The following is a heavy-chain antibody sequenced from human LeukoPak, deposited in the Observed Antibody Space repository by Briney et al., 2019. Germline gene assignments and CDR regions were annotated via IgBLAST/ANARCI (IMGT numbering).Heavy chain of an antibody. D-gene: IGHD3-10*01. CDR1: GFTFDDYG. J-gene: IGHJ4*02. Sequence: GGSLRLSCAASGFTFDDYGMNWVRQAPGKGLEWVSGINWNGDSTGYADSVKGRLTISRDNAKNSLYQQMNSLRAEDTALYYCARVGVDGSGSYYNGGLDYWGQGTLVTVSS. CDR3: ARVGVDGSGSYYNGGLDY. V-gene: IGHV3-20*04. CDR2: INWNGDST.